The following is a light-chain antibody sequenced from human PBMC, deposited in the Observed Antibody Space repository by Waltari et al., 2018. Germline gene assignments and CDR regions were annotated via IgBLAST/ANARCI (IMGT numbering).Light chain of an antibody. J-gene: IGLJ2*01. CDR3: QSADSSGTYVV. CDR1: ALPKQN. V-gene: IGLV3-25*03. Sequence: SYELTQPPSVSVSPGQKARITCSGDALPKQNAYWYQQKPGQAPVLVIYQDTKWPSGIPERFSGSSSGTTVTLTISGVQAEDEADYYCQSADSSGTYVVFGGGTKLTVL. CDR2: QDT.